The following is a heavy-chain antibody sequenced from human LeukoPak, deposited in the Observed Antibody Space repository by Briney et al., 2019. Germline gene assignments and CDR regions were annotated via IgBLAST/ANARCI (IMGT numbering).Heavy chain of an antibody. V-gene: IGHV3-7*01. CDR1: GFTFSSYW. CDR2: IKQDGSEK. J-gene: IGHJ5*02. D-gene: IGHD3-9*01. CDR3: ASQRVLRYFDWVFDP. Sequence: GGSLRLSCAASGFTFSSYWMSWVRQAPGKGLEWVANIKQDGSEKYYVDSVKGRFTISRDNSKNTLYLQMNSLRAEDTAVYYCASQRVLRYFDWVFDPWGQGTLVTVSS.